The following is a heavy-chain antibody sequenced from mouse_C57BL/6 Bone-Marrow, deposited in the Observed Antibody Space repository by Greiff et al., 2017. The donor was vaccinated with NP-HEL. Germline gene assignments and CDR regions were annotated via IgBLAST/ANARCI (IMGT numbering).Heavy chain of an antibody. J-gene: IGHJ2*01. CDR1: GYTFTSYG. V-gene: IGHV1-81*01. CDR2: IYPRSGNT. Sequence: QVQLQHSGAELARPGASVKLSCKASGYTFTSYGISWVKQRTGQGLEWIGEIYPRSGNTYYNEKFKGKATLTADKSSSTAYMELRSRTSEDSAVYFCASTPHRYYYGSDYWGQGTTLTVSS. CDR3: ASTPHRYYYGSDY. D-gene: IGHD1-1*01.